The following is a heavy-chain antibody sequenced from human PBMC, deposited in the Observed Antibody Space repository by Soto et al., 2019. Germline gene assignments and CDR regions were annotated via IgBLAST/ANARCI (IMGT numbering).Heavy chain of an antibody. CDR1: GYTFISSD. V-gene: IGHV1-18*04. CDR3: ARVRSPCHPPYNWFDP. Sequence: GASVKVSCKASGYTFISSDITWVRQAPGQGLEWMGWISAYNGNTNVPQNLQGRVILTTDNSTDTAYMELRSLRSDDTAMYYCARVRSPCHPPYNWFDPWGQGTLVTVSS. J-gene: IGHJ5*02. CDR2: ISAYNGNT.